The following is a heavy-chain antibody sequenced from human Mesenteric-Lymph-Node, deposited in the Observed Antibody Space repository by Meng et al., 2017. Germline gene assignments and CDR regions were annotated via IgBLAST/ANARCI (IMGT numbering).Heavy chain of an antibody. Sequence: LSCTVPGGSISSGSYYWSWIRQPAGKGLEWIGRIYTSGSTNYNPSLKSRVTISVGASKNQFSLKLSSVTAADTAVYYCARDLYNLDPWGQGTLVTVSS. CDR2: IYTSGST. CDR1: GGSISSGSYY. D-gene: IGHD3-10*01. CDR3: ARDLYNLDP. V-gene: IGHV4-61*02. J-gene: IGHJ5*02.